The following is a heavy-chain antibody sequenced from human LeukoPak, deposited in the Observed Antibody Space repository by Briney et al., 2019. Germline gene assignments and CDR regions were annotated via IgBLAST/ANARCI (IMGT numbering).Heavy chain of an antibody. CDR3: ARTTEAHSWRTRYYDYYMDV. Sequence: SETLSLTCTVSGGSISSSSYYWGWIRQPPGKGLEWIGYIYYSGSTNYNPSLKSRVTISVDTSKNQFSPKLSSVTAADTAVYYCARTTEAHSWRTRYYDYYMDVWGKGTTVTVSS. D-gene: IGHD6-13*01. J-gene: IGHJ6*03. CDR1: GGSISSSSYY. CDR2: IYYSGST. V-gene: IGHV4-61*05.